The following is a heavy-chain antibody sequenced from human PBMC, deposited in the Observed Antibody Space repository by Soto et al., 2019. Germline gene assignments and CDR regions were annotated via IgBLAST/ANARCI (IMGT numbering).Heavy chain of an antibody. CDR1: GFTFSSYA. V-gene: IGHV3-23*01. J-gene: IGHJ5*02. CDR2: ISGSGGST. CDR3: AKGYSSSPRNWFDP. Sequence: GGSLRLSCGASGFTFSSYAMSWVRQAPGKGLEWVSAISGSGGSTYYADSVKGRFTISRDNSKNTLYLQMNSLRAEDTAVYYCAKGYSSSPRNWFDPWGQGTLVTVS. D-gene: IGHD6-13*01.